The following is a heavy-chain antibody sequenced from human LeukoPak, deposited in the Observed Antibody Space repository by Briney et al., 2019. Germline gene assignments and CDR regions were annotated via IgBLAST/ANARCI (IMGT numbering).Heavy chain of an antibody. J-gene: IGHJ5*02. CDR1: GFTFSSYW. Sequence: QSRGSLRLSCAASGFTFSSYWMSWVRQAPGKGLEWVSVIYSGGSTYYADSVKGRFTISRDNSKNTLYLQMNSLRAEDTAVYYCAREEDYYDSSGYYYSWFDPWGQGTLVTVSS. V-gene: IGHV3-53*01. CDR2: IYSGGST. CDR3: AREEDYYDSSGYYYSWFDP. D-gene: IGHD3-22*01.